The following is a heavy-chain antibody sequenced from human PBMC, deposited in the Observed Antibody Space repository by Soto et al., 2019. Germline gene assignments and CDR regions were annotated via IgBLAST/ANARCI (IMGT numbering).Heavy chain of an antibody. CDR2: IYYSGST. V-gene: IGHV4-31*03. D-gene: IGHD4-4*01. CDR3: ARAATHYSKYYYYYGMDV. J-gene: IGHJ6*02. CDR1: GGSISSGGYY. Sequence: PSETLSLTCTVSGGSISSGGYYWSWIRQHPGKGLEWIGYIYYSGSTYYNPSLKSRVTISVDTSKNQFSLKLSSVTAADTAVYYCARAATHYSKYYYYYGMDVWGQGTTVTVSS.